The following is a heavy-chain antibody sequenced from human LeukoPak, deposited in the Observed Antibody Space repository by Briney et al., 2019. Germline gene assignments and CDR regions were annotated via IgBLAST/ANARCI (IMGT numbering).Heavy chain of an antibody. D-gene: IGHD2-15*01. CDR1: GYTFTGYY. V-gene: IGHV1-2*02. J-gene: IGHJ3*02. CDR2: INPNSGGT. Sequence: GASVKVSCKASGYTFTGYYMHWVPQAPGQGLEWMGWINPNSGGTNYAQDFHGRVTMTRDTSISTAYMELRSLRSDDTAVYYCAATPHNSSGGRCYFDVFDIWGQGTMVTVSS. CDR3: AATPHNSSGGRCYFDVFDI.